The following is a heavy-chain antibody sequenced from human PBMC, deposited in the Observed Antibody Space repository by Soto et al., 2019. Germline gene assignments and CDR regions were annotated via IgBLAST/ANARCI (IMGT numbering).Heavy chain of an antibody. CDR3: ARHRYSYGVYYFDY. D-gene: IGHD5-18*01. Sequence: SETLALTCIVSGGCMSNYYWSWIRQPPGKGLEWIGYIYYSGSTNYNPSLTSRVTISVDTSKNQFSLKLSSVTAADTAVYYCARHRYSYGVYYFDYWGQGTLVTVSS. CDR2: IYYSGST. J-gene: IGHJ4*02. CDR1: GGCMSNYY. V-gene: IGHV4-59*08.